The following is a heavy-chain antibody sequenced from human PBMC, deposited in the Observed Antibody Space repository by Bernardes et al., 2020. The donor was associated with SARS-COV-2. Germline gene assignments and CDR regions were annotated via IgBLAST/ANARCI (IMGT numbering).Heavy chain of an antibody. V-gene: IGHV3-23*01. D-gene: IGHD5-12*01. Sequence: GGSLRLSCAASGFTFTSYAMSWLRQAPGKGLEWVSAMSGSGGSTYYADSVKGRFTISRDDSKSTLYLQMNRLRAEDTALYYCAARSGYDWWGQGTLVTVSS. CDR3: AARSGYDW. J-gene: IGHJ4*02. CDR1: GFTFTSYA. CDR2: MSGSGGST.